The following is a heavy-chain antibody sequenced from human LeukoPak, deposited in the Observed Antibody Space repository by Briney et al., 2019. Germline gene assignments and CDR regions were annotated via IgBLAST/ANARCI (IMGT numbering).Heavy chain of an antibody. V-gene: IGHV3-48*03. D-gene: IGHD6-13*01. J-gene: IGHJ4*02. CDR2: ISSSGNTI. CDR1: GFTFSYYD. Sequence: GGSLRLSCAASGFTFSYYDMNWVRQAPGKGLEWISYISSSGNTIYYTDSAKGRFTISRDNDQNSLYLQMNGLRAEDTAVYYCARYTSSWNYYFDYWGQGTLVTVSS. CDR3: ARYTSSWNYYFDY.